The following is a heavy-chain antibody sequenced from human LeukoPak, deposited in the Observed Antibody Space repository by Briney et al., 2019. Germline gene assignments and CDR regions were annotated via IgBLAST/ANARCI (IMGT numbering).Heavy chain of an antibody. CDR1: GFTFSSYA. CDR3: AREASGSGYDFLYDY. CDR2: ISSNGGST. D-gene: IGHD5-12*01. J-gene: IGHJ4*02. Sequence: GGSLRLSCAASGFTFSSYAMHWVRQAPGKGLEYVSAISSNGGSTYYANSVKGRFTISRDNSKNTLYLQMGSLRAEDMAVYYCAREASGSGYDFLYDYWGQGTLVTVSS. V-gene: IGHV3-64*01.